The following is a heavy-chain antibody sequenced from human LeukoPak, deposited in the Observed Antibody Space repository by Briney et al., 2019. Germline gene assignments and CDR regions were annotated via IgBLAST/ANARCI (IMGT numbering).Heavy chain of an antibody. CDR3: ALQGYCSSTSCLN. V-gene: IGHV4-39*01. Sequence: SETLSLTCTVSGGSISGSSYYWGWIRQPPGKGLEWIGSIYYSGSTYYNPSLKSRVTISVDTSKNQFSLKLSSVTAADTAVYYCALQGYCSSTSCLNWGQGTLVTVSS. D-gene: IGHD2-2*01. J-gene: IGHJ4*02. CDR1: GGSISGSSYY. CDR2: IYYSGST.